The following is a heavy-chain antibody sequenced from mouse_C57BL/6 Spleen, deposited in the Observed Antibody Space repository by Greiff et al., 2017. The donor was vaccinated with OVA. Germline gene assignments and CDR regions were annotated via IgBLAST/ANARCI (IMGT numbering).Heavy chain of an antibody. J-gene: IGHJ3*01. CDR3: ARRGHGSTWFAY. Sequence: QVQLQQPGAELVKPGASVKLSCKASGYTFTSYWMQWVKQRPGQGLEWIGEIDPSDSYTNYNQKFKGKATLTVDTSSSTAYMQLSSLTSEDSAVYYCARRGHGSTWFAYWGQGTLVTVSA. CDR2: IDPSDSYT. D-gene: IGHD1-1*01. V-gene: IGHV1-50*01. CDR1: GYTFTSYW.